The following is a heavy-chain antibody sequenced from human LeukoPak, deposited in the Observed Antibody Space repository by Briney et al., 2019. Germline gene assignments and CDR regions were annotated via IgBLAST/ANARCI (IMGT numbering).Heavy chain of an antibody. J-gene: IGHJ6*02. CDR1: GGTFSSYA. CDR2: IIPILGIA. D-gene: IGHD2-2*01. Sequence: AASVKVSCKASGGTFSSYAISWVRQAPGQGLEWMGRIIPILGIANYAQKFQGSVTITADKSTSTAYMELSSLRSEDTAVYYCATPLYCSSTSCPVRGMDVWGQGTTVTVSS. CDR3: ATPLYCSSTSCPVRGMDV. V-gene: IGHV1-69*04.